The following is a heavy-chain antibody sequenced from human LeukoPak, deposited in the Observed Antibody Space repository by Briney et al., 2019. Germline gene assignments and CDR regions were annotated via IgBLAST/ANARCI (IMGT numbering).Heavy chain of an antibody. D-gene: IGHD7-27*01. Sequence: PSETLSLTCTVSGGSISSYYWSWIRQPAGKGLEWIGRIHTSGSTNYNPSLKSRVTMSVDTSKNQFSLNLTSVTAADTAVYYCASNTGTVFDYWGQGALVTVSS. CDR1: GGSISSYY. V-gene: IGHV4-4*07. CDR2: IHTSGST. J-gene: IGHJ4*02. CDR3: ASNTGTVFDY.